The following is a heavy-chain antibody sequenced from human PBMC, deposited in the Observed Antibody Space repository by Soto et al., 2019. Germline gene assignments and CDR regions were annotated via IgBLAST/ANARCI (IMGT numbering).Heavy chain of an antibody. J-gene: IGHJ4*02. V-gene: IGHV3-33*01. CDR3: ARVCYYDSSGYSY. CDR1: GFTFSSYG. D-gene: IGHD3-22*01. Sequence: QVQLVESGGGVVQPGRSLRLSCAASGFTFSSYGMQWVRQAPGKGLEWVAVIWYDGSNKYYADSVKGRFTISRDNSKNPLYLQMNSLRAEDTAVYYCARVCYYDSSGYSYWGQGTLVTVSS. CDR2: IWYDGSNK.